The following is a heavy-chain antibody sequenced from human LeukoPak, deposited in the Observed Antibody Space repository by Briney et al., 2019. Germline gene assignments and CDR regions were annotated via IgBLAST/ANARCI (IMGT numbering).Heavy chain of an antibody. J-gene: IGHJ3*02. D-gene: IGHD1-26*01. V-gene: IGHV1-46*01. CDR1: GYTFTSYY. CDR2: INPSGGST. CDR3: ARDLSWEPDAFDI. Sequence: VASVKVSCKASGYTFTSYYMHWVRQAPGQGLEWMGIINPSGGSTSYAQKFQGRGTMTRDTSTSTVYMELSSLRSEDTAVYYCARDLSWEPDAFDIWGQGTMVTVSS.